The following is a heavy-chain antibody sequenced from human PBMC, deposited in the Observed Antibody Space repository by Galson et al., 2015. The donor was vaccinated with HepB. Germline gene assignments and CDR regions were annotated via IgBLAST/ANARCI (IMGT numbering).Heavy chain of an antibody. Sequence: SLRLSCAASGFTFTNYGIHWVRQAPGKGLEWVAVIWYDGNSKQYADSVKGRFTISRDNSRNTVYLQMNSLRVEDTAVYYCARVADVDYGDHSHFDSWGQGTLVTVSS. D-gene: IGHD4-17*01. V-gene: IGHV3-33*01. J-gene: IGHJ4*02. CDR1: GFTFTNYG. CDR3: ARVADVDYGDHSHFDS. CDR2: IWYDGNSK.